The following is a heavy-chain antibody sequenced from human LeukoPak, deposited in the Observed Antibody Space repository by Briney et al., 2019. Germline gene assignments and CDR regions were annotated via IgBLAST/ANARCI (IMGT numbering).Heavy chain of an antibody. Sequence: KPSETLSLTCTVSGGSLSSSSYYWGWIRQPPGKGLEWIGSIYYSGKTYYNPTLKSRVTISVDTSKNQFSLKLSSVTAADTAVYYCAICSIVGAYYYYGMDVWGQGTTVTVSS. J-gene: IGHJ6*02. D-gene: IGHD1-26*01. CDR3: AICSIVGAYYYYGMDV. CDR1: GGSLSSSSYY. V-gene: IGHV4-39*01. CDR2: IYYSGKT.